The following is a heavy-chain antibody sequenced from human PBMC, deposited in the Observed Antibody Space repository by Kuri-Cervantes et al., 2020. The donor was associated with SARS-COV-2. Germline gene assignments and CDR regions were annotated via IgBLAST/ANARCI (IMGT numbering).Heavy chain of an antibody. Sequence: XGXXXXXXXASGLPFIVYSMNWGRPAPGKGMEWISSISSSSRYIYYADSVKGRFTISRENAKNSQYLQMNSLRAEDTAVYYCARNRGSGWPFFDYWGQGTLVTVSS. CDR3: ARNRGSGWPFFDY. J-gene: IGHJ4*02. D-gene: IGHD6-19*01. CDR2: ISSSSRYI. V-gene: IGHV3-21*01. CDR1: GLPFIVYS.